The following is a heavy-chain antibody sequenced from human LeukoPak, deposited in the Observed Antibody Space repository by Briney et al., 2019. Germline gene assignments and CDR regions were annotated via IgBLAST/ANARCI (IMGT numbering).Heavy chain of an antibody. J-gene: IGHJ1*01. D-gene: IGHD3-10*01. CDR3: ARGQIGYYYGSGSLVPKYFQH. Sequence: SGTLSLTCAVSGGSISSSNWWSWVRQPPGKGLEWIGEIYHSGSTNYNPSLKSRVTISVDTSKNQFSLKLSSVTAADTAVYYCARGQIGYYYGSGSLVPKYFQHWGQGTLVTVSS. V-gene: IGHV4-4*02. CDR1: GGSISSSNW. CDR2: IYHSGST.